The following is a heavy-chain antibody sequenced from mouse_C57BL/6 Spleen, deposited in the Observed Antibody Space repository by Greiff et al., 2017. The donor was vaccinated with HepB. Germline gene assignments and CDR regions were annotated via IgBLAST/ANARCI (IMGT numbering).Heavy chain of an antibody. D-gene: IGHD1-1*01. CDR3: AREGNDYGSSPAWFAY. J-gene: IGHJ3*01. CDR2: IYPGDVDT. V-gene: IGHV1-82*01. Sequence: VQLQQSGPELVKPGASVKISCKASGYAFSSSWMNWVKQRPGKGLEWIGRIYPGDVDTNYNGKCKGKATRTADKSSSTAYMQLSSLTSEDSAVYFCAREGNDYGSSPAWFAYWGQGTLVTVAA. CDR1: GYAFSSSW.